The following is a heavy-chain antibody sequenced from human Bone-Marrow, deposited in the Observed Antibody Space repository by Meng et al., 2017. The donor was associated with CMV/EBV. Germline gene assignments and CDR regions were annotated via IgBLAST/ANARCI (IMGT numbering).Heavy chain of an antibody. CDR1: GGAISSYY. V-gene: IGHV4-39*01. CDR2: IYYSGST. Sequence: GSLRLSCTVSGGAISSYYWGWIRQPPGKGLEWIGSIYYSGSTYYNPSLKSRVTISVDTSKNQFSLKLSSVTAADTAVYYCMTPEAVAGMRAYWGQGTLVTASS. CDR3: MTPEAVAGMRAY. J-gene: IGHJ4*02. D-gene: IGHD6-19*01.